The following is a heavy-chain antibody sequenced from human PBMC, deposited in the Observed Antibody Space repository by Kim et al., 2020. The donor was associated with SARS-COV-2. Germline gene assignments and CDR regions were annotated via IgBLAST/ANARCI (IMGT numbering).Heavy chain of an antibody. J-gene: IGHJ6*02. Sequence: ASVKVSCKASGYTFTSYYMHWVRQAPGQGLEWMGIINPSGGSTSYAQKFQGRVTMTRDTSTSTVYMELSSLRSEDTAVYYCATPLGSLVNYYGMDVWGQGTTVTVSS. CDR1: GYTFTSYY. CDR3: ATPLGSLVNYYGMDV. CDR2: INPSGGST. V-gene: IGHV1-46*01. D-gene: IGHD2-15*01.